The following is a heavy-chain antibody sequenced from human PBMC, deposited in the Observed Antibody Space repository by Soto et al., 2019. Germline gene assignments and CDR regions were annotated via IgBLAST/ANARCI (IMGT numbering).Heavy chain of an antibody. CDR3: ASHYDSSGYYYRGLDY. J-gene: IGHJ4*02. CDR1: GYTFTSYG. Sequence: ASVKVSCKASGYTFTSYGISWVRQAPGQGLEWMGWISAYNGNTNYAQKLQGRVTITADESTSTGNMELSSLRSEDTAVYYCASHYDSSGYYYRGLDYWGQGTLVT. D-gene: IGHD3-22*01. V-gene: IGHV1-18*01. CDR2: ISAYNGNT.